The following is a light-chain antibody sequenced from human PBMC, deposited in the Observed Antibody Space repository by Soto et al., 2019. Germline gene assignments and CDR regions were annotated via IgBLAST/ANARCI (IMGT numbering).Light chain of an antibody. V-gene: IGKV1-5*03. CDR1: QDISND. J-gene: IGKJ1*01. Sequence: IQMTQSPSSLSASVGDRVTITCRTSQDISNDLDWYQQKPGKAPKLLIYKASSLESGVPSRFSGSGSGIEFSLTISSLQPGDFATYYCQQYGSSFRTFGQGTKVDIK. CDR2: KAS. CDR3: QQYGSSFRT.